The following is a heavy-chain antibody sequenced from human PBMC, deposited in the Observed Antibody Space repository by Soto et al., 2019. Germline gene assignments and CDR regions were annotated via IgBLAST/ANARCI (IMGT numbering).Heavy chain of an antibody. D-gene: IGHD6-6*01. J-gene: IGHJ4*02. V-gene: IGHV4-34*01. CDR2: INHSGST. Sequence: ETLSLTCAVYGGSFSGYYWSWIRQPPGKGLEWIGEINHSGSTNYNPSLKSRVTISVDTSKNQFSLKLSSVTAADTAVYYCASWSIAARLDYWGQGTLVTVSS. CDR1: GGSFSGYY. CDR3: ASWSIAARLDY.